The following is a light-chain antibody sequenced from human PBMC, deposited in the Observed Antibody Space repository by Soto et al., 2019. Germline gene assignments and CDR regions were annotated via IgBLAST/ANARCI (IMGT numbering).Light chain of an antibody. CDR3: SSYTSSSTLTVV. CDR2: DVS. V-gene: IGLV2-14*01. J-gene: IGLJ2*01. Sequence: SALTQPASVSGSPGQSITISCPGTSSDVGGYNYVSWYQQHPGKAPKLMIYDVSNRPSGVSNRFSGSKSGNTASLTISGLQAEDEADYYCSSYTSSSTLTVVFGGGTKLTV. CDR1: SSDVGGYNY.